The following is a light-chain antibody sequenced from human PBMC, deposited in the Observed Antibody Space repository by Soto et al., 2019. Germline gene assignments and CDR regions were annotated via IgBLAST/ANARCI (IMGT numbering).Light chain of an antibody. CDR2: GAS. CDR1: QSVSSSY. J-gene: IGKJ2*01. CDR3: QQYGSSPYT. Sequence: EIVLTQSPGTLSLSPGERATLSCRASQSVSSSYLAWFQQKPGQAPRLLMYGASNRATGIPDRFRGSGSGTDFTLTISRLGPEDFAVYYCQQYGSSPYTFGQGTKLEIK. V-gene: IGKV3-20*01.